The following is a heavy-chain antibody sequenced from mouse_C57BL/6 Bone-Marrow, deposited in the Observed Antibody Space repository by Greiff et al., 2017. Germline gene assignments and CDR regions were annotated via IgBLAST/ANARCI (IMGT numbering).Heavy chain of an antibody. D-gene: IGHD3-2*02. CDR2: IYPGSGST. Sequence: QVQLKQPGAELVKPGASVKMSCKASGYTFTSYWITWVKQRPGQGLEWIGDIYPGSGSTNYNEKFKSKATLTVAPSSSTAYMQLSSLTSEDSAVYYCAHSSGPLAMDYWGQGTSVTVSS. CDR1: GYTFTSYW. J-gene: IGHJ4*01. V-gene: IGHV1-55*01. CDR3: AHSSGPLAMDY.